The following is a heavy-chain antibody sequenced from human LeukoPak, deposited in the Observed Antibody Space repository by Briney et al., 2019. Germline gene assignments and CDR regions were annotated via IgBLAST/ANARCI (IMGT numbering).Heavy chain of an antibody. CDR3: AAEDFAD. J-gene: IGHJ4*02. CDR1: GFTFSAYS. V-gene: IGHV3-21*01. Sequence: GGSLRLSCVASGFTFSAYSMNWVRQTPGKGLEWVSSINSGSNYIYYADSLKGRFTSSRDNAKNSLYLQMTSLRVEDTAVYYCAAEDFADWGQGALVTVSA. CDR2: INSGSNYI.